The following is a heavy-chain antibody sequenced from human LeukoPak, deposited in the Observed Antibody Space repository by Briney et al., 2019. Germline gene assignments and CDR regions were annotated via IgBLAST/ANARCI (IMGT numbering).Heavy chain of an antibody. CDR3: ARDLYYDSSGYYYP. Sequence: GGSLRLSCAASGFTFSGFAMSWIRQAPGKGLEWVSYISSSGSTIYYADSVKGRFTISRDNAKNSLYLQMNSLRAEDTAVYYCARDLYYDSSGYYYPWGQGTLVTVSS. CDR2: ISSSGSTI. V-gene: IGHV3-11*01. D-gene: IGHD3-22*01. J-gene: IGHJ5*02. CDR1: GFTFSGFA.